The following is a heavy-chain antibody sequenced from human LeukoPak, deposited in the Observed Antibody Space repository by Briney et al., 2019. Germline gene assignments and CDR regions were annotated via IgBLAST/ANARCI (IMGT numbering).Heavy chain of an antibody. J-gene: IGHJ4*02. Sequence: GGSLRLSCAASGFTFSSYAMSWVRQAPGKGLEWVSAISGSGGSTYYADSVKGRFTISRANSKNTLYLQMNSLRAEDTAVYYCARDFGERYFDYWGQGALVTVSS. CDR3: ARDFGERYFDY. V-gene: IGHV3-23*01. CDR1: GFTFSSYA. D-gene: IGHD3-10*01. CDR2: ISGSGGST.